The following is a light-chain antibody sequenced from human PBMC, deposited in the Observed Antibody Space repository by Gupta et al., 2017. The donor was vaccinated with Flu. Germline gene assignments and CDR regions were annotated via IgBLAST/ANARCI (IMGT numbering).Light chain of an antibody. J-gene: IGKJ2*01. CDR1: QSIGHY. CDR3: QQSYSTPPNT. CDR2: AAS. Sequence: DIQMTQSPSSLSASVGDRVTITCRASQSIGHYLNWYQQRPGRAPKLLIYAASTLQSGVPSRFSGSGSGTDFTLTINNLQPEDFATYYCQQSYSTPPNTFGQGTKLEIK. V-gene: IGKV1-39*01.